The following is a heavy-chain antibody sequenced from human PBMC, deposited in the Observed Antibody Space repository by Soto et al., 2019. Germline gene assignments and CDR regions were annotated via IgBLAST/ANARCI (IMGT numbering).Heavy chain of an antibody. CDR2: ISSSSTYT. Sequence: PGGSLRLSCAASGFTFSDYYMSWIRQAPGKGLEWVSKISSSSTYTNYADSVKGRFTISRDNAKKSLYLQMNSLRAEDTAVYYCVGLEYSYGSEYWGQGTLVTVSS. J-gene: IGHJ4*02. D-gene: IGHD5-18*01. V-gene: IGHV3-11*06. CDR3: VGLEYSYGSEY. CDR1: GFTFSDYY.